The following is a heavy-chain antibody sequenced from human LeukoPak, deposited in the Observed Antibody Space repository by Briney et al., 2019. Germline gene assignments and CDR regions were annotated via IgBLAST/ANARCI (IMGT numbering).Heavy chain of an antibody. CDR1: GGSISSVSYF. J-gene: IGHJ4*02. Sequence: SETLSLTCSVSGGSISSVSYFWAWIRQPPGKGLEWIGSIPYSGFTHYNPSFKSRVTMSIDTSKNQFSLKVTSVTAADTAIYYCASSRIAAGAIDYWGQGILVTVSS. CDR2: IPYSGFT. CDR3: ASSRIAAGAIDY. D-gene: IGHD1-26*01. V-gene: IGHV4-39*07.